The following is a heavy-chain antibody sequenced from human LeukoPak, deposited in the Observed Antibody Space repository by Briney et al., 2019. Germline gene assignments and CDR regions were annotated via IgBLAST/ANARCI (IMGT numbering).Heavy chain of an antibody. V-gene: IGHV4-34*01. CDR3: ARASNWFDP. CDR1: GGSISSYY. CDR2: INHSGST. Sequence: SETLSLTCTVSGGSISSYYWSWIRQPPGKGLEWIGEINHSGSTNYNPSLKSRVTISVDTSKNQFSLKLSSVTAADTAVYYCARASNWFDPWGQGTLVTVSS. J-gene: IGHJ5*02.